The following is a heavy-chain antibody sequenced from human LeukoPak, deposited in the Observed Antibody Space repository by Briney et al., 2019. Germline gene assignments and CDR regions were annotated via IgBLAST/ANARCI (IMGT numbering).Heavy chain of an antibody. CDR3: TAALRWEQPNFDY. V-gene: IGHV3-11*01. Sequence: PGGSLRLSCAASGFSFSDYYMSWIRQAPGKGLEWVSSISRGGSSKYSADSVKGRFTISRDNAKNSLDLQMDSLRAEDTAVYYCTAALRWEQPNFDYWGQGTFVTVSS. CDR1: GFSFSDYY. D-gene: IGHD1-26*01. CDR2: ISRGGSSK. J-gene: IGHJ4*02.